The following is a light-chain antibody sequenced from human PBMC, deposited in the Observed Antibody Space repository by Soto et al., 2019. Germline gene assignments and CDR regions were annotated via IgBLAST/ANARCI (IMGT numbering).Light chain of an antibody. V-gene: IGKV1-39*01. CDR3: QQSGSSRLT. Sequence: DIQMTQSPSSLSPSVGDRVTITCRASQHIDTYLNWYQQKPGKAPKLLLYAASSLPSGVPSRFSGSRSGTNFTLIILGLQPEDFATYYCQQSGSSRLTFGGGTRLEMK. CDR1: QHIDTY. CDR2: AAS. J-gene: IGKJ4*01.